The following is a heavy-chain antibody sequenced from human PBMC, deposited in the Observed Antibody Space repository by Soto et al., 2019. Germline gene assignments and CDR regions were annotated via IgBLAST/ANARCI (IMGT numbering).Heavy chain of an antibody. CDR2: INAGNGNT. D-gene: IGHD2-2*02. CDR3: ARWGNQLLYAPDYYGMDV. Sequence: ASVKVSCKASGYTFTSYAMHWVRQAPGQRLEWMGWINAGNGNTKYSQKFQARVTITRDTSASTAYMELSSLRSEDTAVYYCARWGNQLLYAPDYYGMDVWGQGTTVTVSS. CDR1: GYTFTSYA. V-gene: IGHV1-3*01. J-gene: IGHJ6*02.